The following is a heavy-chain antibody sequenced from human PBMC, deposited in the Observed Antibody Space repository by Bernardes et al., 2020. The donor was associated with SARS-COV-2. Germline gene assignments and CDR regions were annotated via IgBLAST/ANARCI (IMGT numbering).Heavy chain of an antibody. D-gene: IGHD6-13*01. CDR3: ARRSASNWSHDC. Sequence: GSLRLSCAGSGFTVSTNYMSWVRQAPGKGLEWVSVIYRGGGTYYADSVKGRFTISRDNSKNTVYLQMNSLRPEDTAIYYCARRSASNWSHDCWGQGTLVTVSS. J-gene: IGHJ4*02. CDR2: IYRGGGT. V-gene: IGHV3-66*02. CDR1: GFTVSTNY.